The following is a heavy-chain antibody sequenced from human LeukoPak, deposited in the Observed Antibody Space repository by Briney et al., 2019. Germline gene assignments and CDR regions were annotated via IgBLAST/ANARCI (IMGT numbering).Heavy chain of an antibody. J-gene: IGHJ3*02. CDR3: ATDGITGTTNGAFDI. V-gene: IGHV1-24*01. Sequence: GASVTVSCRVSGYTLTELSMHWVRQAPGKGVEWMGGFDPEDGETIYAQKFQGRVTMTEDTSTDTAYMELSSLRSEDTAVYYCATDGITGTTNGAFDIWGQGTMVTVSS. CDR2: FDPEDGET. CDR1: GYTLTELS. D-gene: IGHD1-7*01.